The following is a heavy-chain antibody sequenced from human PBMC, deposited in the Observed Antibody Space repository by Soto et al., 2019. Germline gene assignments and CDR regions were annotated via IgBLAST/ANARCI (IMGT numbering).Heavy chain of an antibody. CDR3: ARSPTAMVTVVTYNWFAR. CDR2: IDPSDSYT. V-gene: IGHV5-10-1*01. Sequence: GESRKISCKGSGYSFTRYWISWVRQMPGKGLEWMGRIDPSDSYTNYSPSFQGHVTISADKSISTAYLQWSSLKASDTAMYYCARSPTAMVTVVTYNWFARWCQGTLVTVSS. CDR1: GYSFTRYW. J-gene: IGHJ5*02. D-gene: IGHD5-18*01.